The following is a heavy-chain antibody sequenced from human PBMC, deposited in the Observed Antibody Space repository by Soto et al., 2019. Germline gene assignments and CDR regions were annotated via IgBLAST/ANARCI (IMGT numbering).Heavy chain of an antibody. CDR2: IKTATDGGTT. J-gene: IGHJ4*02. D-gene: IGHD3-16*02. Sequence: GGSLRLSCAASGFTVTKTWMGWVRQAPGKGLEWVGRIKTATDGGTTDYATPVKDRFIISRDDSENTVSLQLSSLRTADTAVSSCTTVHSAALRGVITGRYATIVWGRATSVTLSS. CDR3: TTVHSAALRGVITGRYATIV. V-gene: IGHV3-15*01. CDR1: GFTVTKTW.